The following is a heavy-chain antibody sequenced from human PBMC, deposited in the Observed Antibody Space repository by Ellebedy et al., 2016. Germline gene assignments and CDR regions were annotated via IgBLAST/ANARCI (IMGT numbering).Heavy chain of an antibody. CDR3: ARGRKSTVTTYDY. J-gene: IGHJ4*02. V-gene: IGHV4-59*02. Sequence: SETLSLXXTVSGGSVSGYYWSWIRQSPGRGLEWIGYISDRGSTNSNPSLTSQVTISVDASKNQFSLKLNSVTAADTALYYCARGRKSTVTTYDYWGQGTLVTVSS. D-gene: IGHD4-17*01. CDR1: GGSVSGYY. CDR2: ISDRGST.